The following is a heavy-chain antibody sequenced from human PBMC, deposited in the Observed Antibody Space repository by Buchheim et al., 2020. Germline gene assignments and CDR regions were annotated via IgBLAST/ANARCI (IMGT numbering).Heavy chain of an antibody. D-gene: IGHD6-13*01. Sequence: EAQLVESGGTLVQPGGSLRLSCAASGFTFSTYEMTWVRQAPGRRLEWISYISSTGGNIHYADSVKGRFTISRDNAKNSLYLQMNSLRAEDTAVYYCARIPAAEFDYWGQGTL. CDR1: GFTFSTYE. J-gene: IGHJ4*02. V-gene: IGHV3-48*03. CDR2: ISSTGGNI. CDR3: ARIPAAEFDY.